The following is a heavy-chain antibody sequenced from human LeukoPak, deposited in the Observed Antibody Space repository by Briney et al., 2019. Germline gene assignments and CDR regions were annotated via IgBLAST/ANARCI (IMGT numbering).Heavy chain of an antibody. Sequence: ASVKVSCKASGYTFTGYYLHWVRQAPGQGLEWMGWINPNSGGTNYAQNFQGRVTMTRDTSISTAYMELSRLRSDDTAVYYCARDGVGYYDSSGYYYFQHWGQGTLVTVSS. J-gene: IGHJ1*01. CDR2: INPNSGGT. V-gene: IGHV1-2*02. CDR3: ARDGVGYYDSSGYYYFQH. D-gene: IGHD3-22*01. CDR1: GYTFTGYY.